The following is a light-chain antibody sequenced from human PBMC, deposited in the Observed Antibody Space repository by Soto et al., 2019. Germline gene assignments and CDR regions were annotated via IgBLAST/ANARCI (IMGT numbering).Light chain of an antibody. CDR3: QQYNNWPYT. CDR1: QSVSSN. Sequence: EIVMTQSPATLSVSPGERATLSCRASQSVSSNLAWYQQKPGQAPRLLIYGASTGATGIPARFSGSGSGTEFTLTISSLQSEDFAAYYCQQYNNWPYTFGQGTKVDIK. J-gene: IGKJ2*01. CDR2: GAS. V-gene: IGKV3-15*01.